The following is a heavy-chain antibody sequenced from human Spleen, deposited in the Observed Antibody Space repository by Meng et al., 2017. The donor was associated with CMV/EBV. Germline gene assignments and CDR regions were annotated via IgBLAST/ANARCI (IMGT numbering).Heavy chain of an antibody. CDR3: AREPIGLCAHTNCYTLAH. V-gene: IGHV4-31*03. Sequence: SETLSLTCTVSDGSVSSDTYYWSWIRQYPGKGLEWIGYIYYSGSTYYNPSLKSRVTISIDTSKNQFSLKLNSVTAADTAVYCCAREPIGLCAHTNCYTLAHWGPGTLVTVSS. J-gene: IGHJ4*02. CDR2: IYYSGST. CDR1: DGSVSSDTYY. D-gene: IGHD2-2*02.